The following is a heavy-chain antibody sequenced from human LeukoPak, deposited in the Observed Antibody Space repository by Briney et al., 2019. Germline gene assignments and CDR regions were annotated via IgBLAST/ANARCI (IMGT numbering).Heavy chain of an antibody. CDR1: GFTLSSSA. J-gene: IGHJ4*02. V-gene: IGHV3-23*01. CDR3: AKSGYNRFDY. D-gene: IGHD5-24*01. CDR2: ICGSGSGGST. Sequence: GGSLRLSCAASGFTLSSSAMSWVRQAPGRGVEWVSSICGSGSGGSTYYADSVKGRFTISRDNSKNTLYLQMNSLIAEDTAVYYCAKSGYNRFDYWGQGTRVTVSS.